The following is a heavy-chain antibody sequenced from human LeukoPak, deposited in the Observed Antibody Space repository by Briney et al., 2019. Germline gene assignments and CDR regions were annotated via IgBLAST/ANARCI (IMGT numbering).Heavy chain of an antibody. V-gene: IGHV1-8*01. CDR3: ARVEFNGGYSHVY. J-gene: IGHJ4*02. Sequence: ASVKVSFKASGYTFNGYDLNWVRQATGQGLEWMGWMNPNSGNTGYAQKFQGRVTMTRDTSINTAYMELSSLTSEDTAVYYCARVEFNGGYSHVYWGQGTLVTVSS. CDR2: MNPNSGNT. CDR1: GYTFNGYD. D-gene: IGHD5-12*01.